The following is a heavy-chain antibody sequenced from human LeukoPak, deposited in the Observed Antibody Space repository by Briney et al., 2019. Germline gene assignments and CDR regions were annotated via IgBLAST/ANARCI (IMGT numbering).Heavy chain of an antibody. V-gene: IGHV3-30-3*01. CDR3: ARPSGGAYSSGCFDY. Sequence: GGSRRLSCAASGFTFSSYAMHWVRQAPGKGLEWVAVISYDGSNKYYADSVKGRFTISRDNSKNTLYLQMNSLRAEDTAVYYCARPSGGAYSSGCFDYWGQGTLVTVSS. D-gene: IGHD6-19*01. CDR1: GFTFSSYA. CDR2: ISYDGSNK. J-gene: IGHJ4*02.